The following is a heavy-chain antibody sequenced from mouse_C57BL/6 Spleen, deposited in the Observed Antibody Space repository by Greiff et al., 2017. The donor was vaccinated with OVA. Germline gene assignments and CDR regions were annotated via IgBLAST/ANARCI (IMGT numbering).Heavy chain of an antibody. CDR2: IYPGDGDT. Sequence: VQVVESGPELVKPGASVKISCKASGYAFSSSWMNWVKQRPGKGLEWIGRIYPGDGDTNYNGKFKGKATLTADKSSSTAYMQLSSLTSEDSAVYFCARPSTVVATHWYFDVWGTGTTVTVSS. CDR3: ARPSTVVATHWYFDV. D-gene: IGHD1-1*01. V-gene: IGHV1-82*01. CDR1: GYAFSSSW. J-gene: IGHJ1*03.